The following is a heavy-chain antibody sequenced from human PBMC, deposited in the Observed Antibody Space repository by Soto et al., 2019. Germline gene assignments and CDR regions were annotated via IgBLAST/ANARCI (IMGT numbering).Heavy chain of an antibody. D-gene: IGHD4-17*01. J-gene: IGHJ4*02. CDR3: ARASPYGDYALDY. Sequence: PSETLSLTCNVSGVTIRGYYWNWIRQPPGKTLEWIGYISYSGSTNYNPSLKSRPTISVDTSKNQFSLKLRSVTAADTAVYYCARASPYGDYALDYWGQGTLVTVSS. V-gene: IGHV4-59*01. CDR1: GVTIRGYY. CDR2: ISYSGST.